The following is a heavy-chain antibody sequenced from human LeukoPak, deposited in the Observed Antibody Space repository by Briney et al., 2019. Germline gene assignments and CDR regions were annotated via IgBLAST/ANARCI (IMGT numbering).Heavy chain of an antibody. Sequence: GGSLGLSCAASGFTFSSYGMHWVRQAPVKGLEWVAVISYDGSNKYYADSVKGRFTISRDNSKNTLYLQMNSLRAEDTAVYYCAKIVTVAGDYWGQGTLVTVSS. CDR3: AKIVTVAGDY. CDR1: GFTFSSYG. CDR2: ISYDGSNK. D-gene: IGHD6-19*01. J-gene: IGHJ4*02. V-gene: IGHV3-30*18.